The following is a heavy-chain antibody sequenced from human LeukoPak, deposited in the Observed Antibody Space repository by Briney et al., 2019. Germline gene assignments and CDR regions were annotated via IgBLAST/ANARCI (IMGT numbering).Heavy chain of an antibody. CDR1: GFTFTNFGFTFSSFA. Sequence: PGGSLRLSCEASGFTFTNFGFTFSSFAMSWVRQAPGKGLEWVSGISGNGGSSYYADSVKGRFTISRDNAENTFYLQMNSLRADDTAVYYCAKDSTNYYDSSGYPEYFFDSWGQGTLVTVSS. CDR3: AKDSTNYYDSSGYPEYFFDS. V-gene: IGHV3-23*01. J-gene: IGHJ4*02. D-gene: IGHD3-22*01. CDR2: ISGNGGSS.